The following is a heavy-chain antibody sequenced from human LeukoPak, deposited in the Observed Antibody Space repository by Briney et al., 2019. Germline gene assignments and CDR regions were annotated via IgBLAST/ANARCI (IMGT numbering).Heavy chain of an antibody. J-gene: IGHJ4*02. D-gene: IGHD2-15*01. CDR2: INTAGTET. CDR1: GFSFSAYW. V-gene: IGHV3-7*01. Sequence: GGSLRLSCAASGFSFSAYWMTWVRQAPGTGLEWVANINTAGTETYYVDPVKGRFTISRDNAKNLLSLQMNSLRAEDTAVYYCARFGYVAAVDLWGQGTLVTVSS. CDR3: ARFGYVAAVDL.